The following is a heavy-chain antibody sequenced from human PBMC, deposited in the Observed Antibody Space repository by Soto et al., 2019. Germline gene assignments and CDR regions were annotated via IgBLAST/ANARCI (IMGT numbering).Heavy chain of an antibody. V-gene: IGHV3-21*01. CDR3: ARKAILNYYYYGMDV. Sequence: PGGSLRLSCAASGFTFSSYIMNWVRQAPGKGLEWVSSISSSSIYIYYADSVKGRFTISRDNAKNSLYLQMNSLRAEDTAVYYCARKAILNYYYYGMDVWGQGPTVTV. CDR1: GFTFSSYI. J-gene: IGHJ6*02. CDR2: ISSSSIYI. D-gene: IGHD3-3*01.